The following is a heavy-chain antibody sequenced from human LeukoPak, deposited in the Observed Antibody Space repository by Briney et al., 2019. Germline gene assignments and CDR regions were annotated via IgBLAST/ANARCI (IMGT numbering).Heavy chain of an antibody. CDR3: ARDNSVEDTAWWFDP. CDR1: GYTFSSYY. D-gene: IGHD4-23*01. V-gene: IGHV1-46*01. CDR2: INPSGGST. J-gene: IGHJ5*02. Sequence: ASVKVSCKASGYTFSSYYMHWVRQAPGQGLEWMGIINPSGGSTSYAQKFQGRVTMTRDMSTSTDYMELSSLRSEDTAVYYCARDNSVEDTAWWFDPWGQGTLVTVSS.